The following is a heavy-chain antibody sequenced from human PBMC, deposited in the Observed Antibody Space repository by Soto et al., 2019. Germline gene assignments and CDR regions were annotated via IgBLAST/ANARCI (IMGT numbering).Heavy chain of an antibody. Sequence: SLRLSCAASGFTFDDYAMHWVRQAPGKGLEWVSGISWNSGSIGYADSVKGRFTISRDNAKNSLYLQMNSLRAEDTALYYCANDIELRGTTDSFDMWGKRRMVTVS. D-gene: IGHD1-7*01. CDR2: ISWNSGSI. V-gene: IGHV3-9*01. CDR3: ANDIELRGTTDSFDM. J-gene: IGHJ3*02. CDR1: GFTFDDYA.